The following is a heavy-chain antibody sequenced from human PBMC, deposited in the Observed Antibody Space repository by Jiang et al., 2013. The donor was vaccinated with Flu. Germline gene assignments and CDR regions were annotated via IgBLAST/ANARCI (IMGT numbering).Heavy chain of an antibody. D-gene: IGHD6-13*01. CDR2: INAGSGNT. CDR3: ARGSSGGFDP. J-gene: IGHJ5*02. V-gene: IGHV1-3*01. CDR1: GYTFTSYA. Sequence: SGAEVKKPGASVKVSCKASGYTFTSYAMHWVRQAPGQRLEWMGWINAGSGNTKYSQKFQGRVTITRDTSASTAYMELSSLRSEDTAVYYCARGSSGGFDPVGPGNPG.